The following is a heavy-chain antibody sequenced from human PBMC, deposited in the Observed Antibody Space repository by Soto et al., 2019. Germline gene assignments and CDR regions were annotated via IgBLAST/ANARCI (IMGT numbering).Heavy chain of an antibody. J-gene: IGHJ4*02. Sequence: EVQLVESGGGLVQPGGSLRLSCAASGFTFSSYSMNWVRQAPGKGLEWVSYISSSSSTIYYADSVKGRFTISRDNAKNSLYLQMNSLRDEDTAVYYCATPPVSYDSSGYTDYWCQGALVTVSS. CDR3: ATPPVSYDSSGYTDY. D-gene: IGHD3-22*01. V-gene: IGHV3-48*02. CDR1: GFTFSSYS. CDR2: ISSSSSTI.